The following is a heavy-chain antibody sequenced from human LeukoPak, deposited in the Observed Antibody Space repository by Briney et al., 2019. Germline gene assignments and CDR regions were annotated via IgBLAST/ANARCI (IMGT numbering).Heavy chain of an antibody. J-gene: IGHJ5*02. CDR1: GFTVSSNY. V-gene: IGHV3-66*01. D-gene: IGHD6-19*01. Sequence: GGSLRLSCAASGFTVSSNYMSWVRQAPGKGLEWVSVIYSGGSTYYADSVKGRFTISRDNSKNTLYLQMNSLRAEDTAVYYCARDPLFMGIAVAGNDSFDPWGQGTLVTVSS. CDR3: ARDPLFMGIAVAGNDSFDP. CDR2: IYSGGST.